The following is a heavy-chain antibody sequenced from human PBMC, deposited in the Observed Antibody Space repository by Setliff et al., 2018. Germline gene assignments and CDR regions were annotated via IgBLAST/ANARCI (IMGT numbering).Heavy chain of an antibody. D-gene: IGHD3-10*01. Sequence: GESLRLSCAASGFTFSSYSMNWVRQAPGKGLEWVSYISSSSSTIYYADSVKGRFTISRDNAKNSPYLQMNSLRAEDTAVYYCARSPSVRGVIITSPYYFDYWGQGTLVTVSS. V-gene: IGHV3-48*04. CDR1: GFTFSSYS. CDR3: ARSPSVRGVIITSPYYFDY. CDR2: ISSSSSTI. J-gene: IGHJ4*02.